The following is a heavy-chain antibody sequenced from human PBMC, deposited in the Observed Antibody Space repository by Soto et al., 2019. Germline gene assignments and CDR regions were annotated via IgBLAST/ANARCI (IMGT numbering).Heavy chain of an antibody. CDR2: IIPIFGTA. Sequence: SVKVSCKASGGTFSSYAISWVRQAPGQGLEWMGGIIPIFGTANYAQKFQGRVTITADKSTSTAYMELSSLRSEDTAAYYCARATMVRGVIIYNWFDPWGQGTLVTVSS. CDR3: ARATMVRGVIIYNWFDP. CDR1: GGTFSSYA. D-gene: IGHD3-10*01. J-gene: IGHJ5*02. V-gene: IGHV1-69*06.